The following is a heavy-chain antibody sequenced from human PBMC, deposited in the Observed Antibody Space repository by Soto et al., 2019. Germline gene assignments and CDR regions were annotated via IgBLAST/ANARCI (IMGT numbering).Heavy chain of an antibody. CDR3: ARYGIWNESDFDI. CDR2: IYNRGST. Sequence: SETLSLTCIVSGGSINSDGYYWSWIRQLPGEGLEWIGYIYNRGSTSYNPSLRSRVTISLDTSKNQFSLKLTSVTAADTAVYYCARYGIWNESDFDIWGRGPLVIVS. D-gene: IGHD1-1*01. J-gene: IGHJ3*02. CDR1: GGSINSDGYY. V-gene: IGHV4-31*03.